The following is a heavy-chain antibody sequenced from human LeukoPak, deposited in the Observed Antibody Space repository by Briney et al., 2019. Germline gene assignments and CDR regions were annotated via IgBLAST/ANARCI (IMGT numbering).Heavy chain of an antibody. J-gene: IGHJ4*02. Sequence: GGSLRLSCAASGFTFSSYGMSWVRQALGKGLEWVSAISGSGGSTYYADPVKGRFTISRDNSKNTLYLQMNSLRAEDTAVYYCAKYINYYDSSGYPTYYFDYWGQGTLVTVSS. CDR1: GFTFSSYG. CDR3: AKYINYYDSSGYPTYYFDY. CDR2: ISGSGGST. D-gene: IGHD3-22*01. V-gene: IGHV3-23*01.